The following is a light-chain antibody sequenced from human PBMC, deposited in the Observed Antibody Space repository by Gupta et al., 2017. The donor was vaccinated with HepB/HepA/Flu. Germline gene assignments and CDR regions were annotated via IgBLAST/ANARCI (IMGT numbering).Light chain of an antibody. CDR3: QQRSNWPLT. CDR1: QRIITY. CDR2: DSS. J-gene: IGKJ4*01. Sequence: EIVLTQSTATLSLSPGERATLSCRASQRIITYLAWYQQKPGQAPRLLIYDSSKRATCIPARFSGSGSGTDFTLTITSLEPEDSAVYYCQQRSNWPLTFGGGTKVEIK. V-gene: IGKV3-11*01.